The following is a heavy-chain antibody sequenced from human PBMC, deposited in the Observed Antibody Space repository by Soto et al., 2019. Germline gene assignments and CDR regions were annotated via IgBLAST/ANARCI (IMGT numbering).Heavy chain of an antibody. CDR2: IYYSGST. Sequence: SETLSLTCTVSGGSISSGDYYWSWIRQPPGKGLEWIGYIYYSGSTYYNPSLKSRVTISVDTSKNQFSLKLSSVTAADTPAYSCAPGNCSGGSCYFEYLGQGTLVIVSS. CDR1: GGSISSGDYY. D-gene: IGHD2-15*01. CDR3: APGNCSGGSCYFEY. J-gene: IGHJ4*02. V-gene: IGHV4-30-4*01.